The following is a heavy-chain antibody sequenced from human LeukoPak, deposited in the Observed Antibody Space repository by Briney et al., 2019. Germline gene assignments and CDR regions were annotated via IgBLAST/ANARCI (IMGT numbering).Heavy chain of an antibody. D-gene: IGHD1-1*01. CDR1: GGSFSGYY. J-gene: IGHJ4*02. CDR2: INHSGST. V-gene: IGHV4-34*01. Sequence: SETLSLTCAVYGGSFSGYYWSWIRQPPGKGLEWIGEINHSGSTNYNLSLKSRVTISVDTSKNQFSLKLSSVTAADTAVYYCARQAKGVLDYWGQGTLVTVSS. CDR3: ARQAKGVLDY.